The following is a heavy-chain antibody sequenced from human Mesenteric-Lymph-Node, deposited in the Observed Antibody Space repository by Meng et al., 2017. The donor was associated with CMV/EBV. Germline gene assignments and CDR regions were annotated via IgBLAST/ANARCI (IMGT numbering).Heavy chain of an antibody. CDR2: INHSGST. CDR3: ARHQRWLKSEGGFNY. V-gene: IGHV4-34*01. Sequence: LRQWWAVLLTPVETLSLPGAVYGGSFSGYYWSWIRQPPGKGLEWIGEINHSGSTNYNPSLKSRVTISVDTSKNQFSLKLSSVTAADTAVYYCARHQRWLKSEGGFNYWGQGTLVTVSS. J-gene: IGHJ4*02. D-gene: IGHD4-23*01. CDR1: GGSFSGYY.